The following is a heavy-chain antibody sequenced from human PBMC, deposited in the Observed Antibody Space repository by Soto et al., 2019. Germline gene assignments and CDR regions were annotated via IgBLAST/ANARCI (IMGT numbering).Heavy chain of an antibody. Sequence: QMQLVQSGPEVKKPGTSVKVSCKASGFTFTSSAMQWVRQARGQRLEWIGWIVVGSGNTNYAQKFQERVTITRDMSTSTAYMELSSLRSEDTAVYYCAAVESNPSLDYGDLYWGQGTLVTVSS. CDR1: GFTFTSSA. V-gene: IGHV1-58*02. J-gene: IGHJ4*02. CDR3: AAVESNPSLDYGDLY. D-gene: IGHD4-17*01. CDR2: IVVGSGNT.